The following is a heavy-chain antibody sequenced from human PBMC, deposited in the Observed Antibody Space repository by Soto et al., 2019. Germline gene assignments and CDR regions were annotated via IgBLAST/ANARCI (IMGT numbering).Heavy chain of an antibody. CDR3: ARAPGGTGIVDY. V-gene: IGHV3-74*01. D-gene: IGHD7-27*01. J-gene: IGHJ4*02. CDR2: INSEGTTT. CDR1: VFTFSSYW. Sequence: PGGSLRLSCAASVFTFSSYWMQWVRQAPGKGLVWVSRINSEGTTTTYADSVKGRFTISRDNAKNTLYLQMNSLRAEDTAVYYCARAPGGTGIVDYWGRGTMVTVSS.